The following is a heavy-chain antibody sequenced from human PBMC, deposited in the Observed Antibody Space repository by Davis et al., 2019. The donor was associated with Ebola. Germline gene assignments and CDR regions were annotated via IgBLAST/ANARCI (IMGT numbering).Heavy chain of an antibody. V-gene: IGHV3-53*01. D-gene: IGHD4-17*01. Sequence: PGGSLRLSCAASGFTVSSNYMSWVRQAPGKGLEWVSVIYSGGSTYYADSVKGRFTISRDNSKNTLYLQMNSLRAEDTAVYYCAGGVYGDLRTFDYWGQGTLVTVSS. CDR1: GFTVSSNY. CDR2: IYSGGST. J-gene: IGHJ4*02. CDR3: AGGVYGDLRTFDY.